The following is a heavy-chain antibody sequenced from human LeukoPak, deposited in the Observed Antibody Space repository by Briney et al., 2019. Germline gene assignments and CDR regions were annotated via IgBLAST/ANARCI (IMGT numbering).Heavy chain of an antibody. D-gene: IGHD3-10*01. CDR3: AREGYYGSGSPPSLYFDY. Sequence: PGGSLGLSCAASGLTFRNYVIHWVRQAPGKGLEWVAVTSSDLNVRLYADSVKGRFTISRDNSRSTLYLQKNSLRPGDTANYYCAREGYYGSGSPPSLYFDYWGQGTLVTVSS. CDR2: TSSDLNVR. CDR1: GLTFRNYV. V-gene: IGHV3-30-3*01. J-gene: IGHJ4*02.